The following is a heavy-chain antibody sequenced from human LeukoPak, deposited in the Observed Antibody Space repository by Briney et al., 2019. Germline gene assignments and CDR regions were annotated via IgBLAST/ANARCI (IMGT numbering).Heavy chain of an antibody. CDR3: ARLTTVTTKNPFDY. V-gene: IGHV3-30*04. CDR2: ISYDGSNK. D-gene: IGHD4-17*01. J-gene: IGHJ4*02. CDR1: GFTFSSYA. Sequence: PGGSLRLSRAASGFTFSSYAMHWVRQAPGKGLEWVAVISYDGSNKYYADSVKGRFTISRDNSKNTLYLQMSSLRAEDTAVYYCARLTTVTTKNPFDYWGQGTLVTVSS.